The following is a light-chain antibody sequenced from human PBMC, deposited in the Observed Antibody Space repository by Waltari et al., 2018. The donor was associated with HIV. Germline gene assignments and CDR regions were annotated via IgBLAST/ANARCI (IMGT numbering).Light chain of an antibody. V-gene: IGKV3-11*01. CDR1: QSIGSY. CDR3: HQRSNWPLT. J-gene: IGKJ4*01. Sequence: EIVLTQSPATLSLSPGKRATLSCTASQSIGSYLAWYQQKPGQAPRLLIYDSSNRASGIPARFSGSGSGTDFTRTISSLEPEDFAVYYCHQRSNWPLTFGGGTEVEI. CDR2: DSS.